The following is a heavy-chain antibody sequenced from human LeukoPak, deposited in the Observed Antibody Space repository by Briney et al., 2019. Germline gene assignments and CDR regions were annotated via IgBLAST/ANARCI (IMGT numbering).Heavy chain of an antibody. CDR1: GGSISSYY. J-gene: IGHJ4*02. D-gene: IGHD1-26*01. CDR3: AREGGDY. Sequence: LSETLSLTCTVSGGSISSYYWSWIRPPPGKGLGWIGYIYYSGSTNYNPSLKSRVTISVDTSKNQFSLKLSSVTAADTAVYYCAREGGDYWGQGTLVTVSS. V-gene: IGHV4-59*01. CDR2: IYYSGST.